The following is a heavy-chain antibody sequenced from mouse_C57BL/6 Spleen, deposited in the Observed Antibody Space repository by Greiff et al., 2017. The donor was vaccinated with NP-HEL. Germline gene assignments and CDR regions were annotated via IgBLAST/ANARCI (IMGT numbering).Heavy chain of an antibody. CDR2: IHPSDSDT. CDR3: ATGDGSSPEGFAY. CDR1: GYTFTSYW. Sequence: HVQLKQPGAELVKPGASVKVSCKASGYTFTSYWMHWVKQRPGQGLEWIGRIHPSDSDTNYNQKFKGKATLTVDKSSSTAYMQLSSLTSEDSAVYYCATGDGSSPEGFAYWGQGTLVTVSA. D-gene: IGHD1-1*01. J-gene: IGHJ3*01. V-gene: IGHV1-74*01.